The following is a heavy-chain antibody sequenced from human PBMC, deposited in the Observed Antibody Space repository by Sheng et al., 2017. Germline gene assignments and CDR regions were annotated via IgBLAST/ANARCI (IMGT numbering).Heavy chain of an antibody. V-gene: IGHV3-53*01. CDR2: IYSGGNT. Sequence: DVQLVESGGGLIQPGGSLTLSCAASGITVTSHHMSWVRQAPGKGLEWVSSIYSGGNTYYADSVRGRFTVSRDISKTTLYLQMNSLRVDDTAVYYCTRDPFIDYYYDGMDVWGQGTTVIVSS. CDR1: GITVTSHH. CDR3: TRDPFIDYYYDGMDV. J-gene: IGHJ6*02.